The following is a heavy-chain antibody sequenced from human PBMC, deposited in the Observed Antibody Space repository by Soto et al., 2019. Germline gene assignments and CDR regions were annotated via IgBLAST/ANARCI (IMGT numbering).Heavy chain of an antibody. CDR1: GGSISSGDYY. Sequence: PSETLSLTCXVSGGSISSGDYYWSWIRQPPGKGLEWIGYIYYSGSTYYNPSLKSRVTISVDTSKNQFSLKLSSVTAADTAVYYCARDYYDSSGYYRDRDASFHICGQATMVTVSS. CDR2: IYYSGST. D-gene: IGHD3-22*01. J-gene: IGHJ3*02. CDR3: ARDYYDSSGYYRDRDASFHI. V-gene: IGHV4-30-4*01.